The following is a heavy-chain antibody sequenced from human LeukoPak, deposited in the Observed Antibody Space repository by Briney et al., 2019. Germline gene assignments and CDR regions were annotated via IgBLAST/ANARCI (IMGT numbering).Heavy chain of an antibody. CDR3: ARGFYHRGSITIFGVKTYYYYYMDV. J-gene: IGHJ6*03. D-gene: IGHD3-3*01. CDR2: IYYSGST. Sequence: PSETLSLTCTVSGGSSSSYYWSWIRQPPGKGLEWIGYIYYSGSTNYNPSLKSRVTISVDTSKNQFSLKLSSVTAADTAVYYGARGFYHRGSITIFGVKTYYYYYMDVWGKGTTVTVSS. CDR1: GGSSSSYY. V-gene: IGHV4-59*12.